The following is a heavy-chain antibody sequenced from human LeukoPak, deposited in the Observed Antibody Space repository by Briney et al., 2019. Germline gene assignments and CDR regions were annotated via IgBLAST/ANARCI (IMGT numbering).Heavy chain of an antibody. J-gene: IGHJ4*02. Sequence: ASVKVSCKASGYTFTGYYMHWVRQAPGQGLEWMGWISAYNGNTNYAQKLQGRVTMTTDTSTSTAHMELRSLRSDDTAVYYCARSPRILTAVKDYWGQGTLVTVSS. D-gene: IGHD3-9*01. CDR1: GYTFTGYY. CDR2: ISAYNGNT. V-gene: IGHV1-18*04. CDR3: ARSPRILTAVKDY.